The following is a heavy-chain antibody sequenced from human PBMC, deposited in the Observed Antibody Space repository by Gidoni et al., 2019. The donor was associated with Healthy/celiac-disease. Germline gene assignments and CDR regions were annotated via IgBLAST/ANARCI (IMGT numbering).Heavy chain of an antibody. CDR1: GGSISSRSYY. Sequence: QLQLQESGPGLVKPSETLSLTCTVSGGSISSRSYYWGWIRQPPGKGLEWIGSIYYSGSTYYNPSLKSRVTISVDTSKNQFSLKLSSVTAADTAVYYCARQGYCSSTSCYGSSGFDYWGQGTLVTVSS. V-gene: IGHV4-39*01. CDR3: ARQGYCSSTSCYGSSGFDY. CDR2: IYYSGST. D-gene: IGHD2-2*01. J-gene: IGHJ4*02.